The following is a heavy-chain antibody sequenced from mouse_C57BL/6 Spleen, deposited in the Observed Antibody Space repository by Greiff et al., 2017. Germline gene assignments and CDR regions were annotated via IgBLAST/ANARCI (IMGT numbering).Heavy chain of an antibody. CDR1: GYTFTSYD. J-gene: IGHJ1*03. V-gene: IGHV1-85*01. D-gene: IGHD1-1*01. CDR2: IYPRDGST. Sequence: QVQLQQSGPELVKPGASVKLSCKASGYTFTSYDINWVKQRPGQGLEWIGWIYPRDGSTKYNEKFKGKVTLTVDTSSSTAYMELHCLTSEDSEVYFCARPITAIVAHAWYFDVWGTGTTVTVSS. CDR3: ARPITAIVAHAWYFDV.